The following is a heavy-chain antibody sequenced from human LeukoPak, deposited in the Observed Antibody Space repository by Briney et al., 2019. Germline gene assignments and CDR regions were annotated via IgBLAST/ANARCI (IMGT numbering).Heavy chain of an antibody. CDR2: IIPILGIA. D-gene: IGHD3-22*01. V-gene: IGHV1-69*04. J-gene: IGHJ4*02. Sequence: EASVKVSCKASGGTFSSYAISWVRQAPGQGLEWMGRIIPILGIANYAQKFQGRVTITADKSTSTAYMELGSLRSEDTAVYYCAGGDYYDSSGYYRDYWGQGTLVTVSS. CDR1: GGTFSSYA. CDR3: AGGDYYDSSGYYRDY.